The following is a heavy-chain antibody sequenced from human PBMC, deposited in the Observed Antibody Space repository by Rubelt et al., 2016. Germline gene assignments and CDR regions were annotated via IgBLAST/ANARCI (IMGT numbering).Heavy chain of an antibody. Sequence: EVQLVQSGAEVKKPGESLRISCQGSGYSFTSYWLSWVRQMPGKGLEWMGRLDPSSSFTNYRRAFQGPGTISAAKSITTAYLQWRSLKASDTAMYYCAIYDFWSGYYLDYWGQGTLVTVSS. CDR1: GYSFTSYW. CDR2: LDPSSSFT. V-gene: IGHV5-10-1*03. D-gene: IGHD3-3*01. J-gene: IGHJ4*02. CDR3: AIYDFWSGYYLDY.